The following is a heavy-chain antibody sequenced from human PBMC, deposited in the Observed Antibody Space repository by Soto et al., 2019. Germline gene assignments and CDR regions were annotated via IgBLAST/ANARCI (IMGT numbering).Heavy chain of an antibody. Sequence: SETLSLTCTVSGGSISSSSYYWGWIRQPPGKGLEWIGSIYYSGSTYYNPSLKSRVTISVDTSKNQFSLKLSSVTAADTAVYYCARLTQWLVPYFDYWGQGTLVTVSS. CDR1: GGSISSSSYY. CDR3: ARLTQWLVPYFDY. CDR2: IYYSGST. J-gene: IGHJ4*02. D-gene: IGHD6-19*01. V-gene: IGHV4-39*01.